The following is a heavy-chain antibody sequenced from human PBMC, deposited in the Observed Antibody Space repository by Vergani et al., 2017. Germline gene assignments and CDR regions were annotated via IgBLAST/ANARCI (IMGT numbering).Heavy chain of an antibody. Sequence: QVQLQQWGAGLLKPSETLSLTCAVYGRSFSGYYWSWIRQPPGKGLEWIGEINHSGSTNYNPSLKSRFTISVDTSKNQFSLKLSSVTAADTAVYYCARVTHDILTGHNWFDPWGQGTLVTVSS. D-gene: IGHD3-9*01. V-gene: IGHV4-34*01. J-gene: IGHJ5*02. CDR3: ARVTHDILTGHNWFDP. CDR1: GRSFSGYY. CDR2: INHSGST.